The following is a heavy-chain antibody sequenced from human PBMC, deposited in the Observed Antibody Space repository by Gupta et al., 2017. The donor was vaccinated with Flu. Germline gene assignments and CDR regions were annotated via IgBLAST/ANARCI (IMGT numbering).Heavy chain of an antibody. V-gene: IGHV3-48*01. J-gene: IGHJ4*02. D-gene: IGHD2-15*01. CDR1: GFTFDSYS. Sequence: QLVESGGGLVQPGGSLRLSCAASGFTFDSYSLSWVRQAPGKGLEWISYISASTSHIYYADSVKGRFTISRDNAKNSLYLQMSSLRAEDTAVYYCARDFFFGGGSRALDSWGQGTLVTVSS. CDR3: ARDFFFGGGSRALDS. CDR2: ISASTSHI.